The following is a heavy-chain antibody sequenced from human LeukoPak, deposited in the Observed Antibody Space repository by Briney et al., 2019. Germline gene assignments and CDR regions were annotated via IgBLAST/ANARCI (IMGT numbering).Heavy chain of an antibody. D-gene: IGHD3-10*01. J-gene: IGHJ3*02. Sequence: SETLSLTCTVSGGSISSSSYYWGWIRQPPGKGLEWIGSIYYSGSTYYNPSLKSRVTISVDTSKNQFSLKLSSVTAADTAVYYCARGGLVRGTINSLIAFDIWGQGTMITASS. CDR2: IYYSGST. CDR1: GGSISSSSYY. V-gene: IGHV4-39*01. CDR3: ARGGLVRGTINSLIAFDI.